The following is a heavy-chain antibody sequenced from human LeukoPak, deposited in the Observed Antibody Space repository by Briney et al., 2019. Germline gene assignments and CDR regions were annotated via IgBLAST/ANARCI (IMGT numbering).Heavy chain of an antibody. CDR1: GFTFSSYA. D-gene: IGHD2-2*02. Sequence: GGSLRLSCAASGFTFSSYAMSWVRQAPGKGLEWVPAISGSGGSTYYADSVKGRFTISRDNSKNTLYLQMNSLRAEDTAVYYCAKELGYCSSTSCYTLGYWGQGTLVTVSS. CDR3: AKELGYCSSTSCYTLGY. J-gene: IGHJ4*02. V-gene: IGHV3-23*01. CDR2: ISGSGGST.